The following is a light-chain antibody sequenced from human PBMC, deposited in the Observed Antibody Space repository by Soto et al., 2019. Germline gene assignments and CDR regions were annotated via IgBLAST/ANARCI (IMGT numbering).Light chain of an antibody. V-gene: IGKV1-9*01. J-gene: IGKJ1*01. CDR1: QGISSY. CDR2: AAS. CDR3: QQYNHWPSGT. Sequence: DIQVSQSASSLSASSGQTGIITSRASQGISSYLAWYQQKPGKAPKLLSYAASTLQSGVPSRFSGSGSGTEFTLTISSLQSEDFAVYYCQQYNHWPSGTVGQGTKVEIK.